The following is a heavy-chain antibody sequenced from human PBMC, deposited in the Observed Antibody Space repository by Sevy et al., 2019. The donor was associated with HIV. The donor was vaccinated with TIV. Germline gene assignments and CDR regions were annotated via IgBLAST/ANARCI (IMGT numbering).Heavy chain of an antibody. CDR3: ARAKGSGSYQPFDY. Sequence: GGSLRLSCAASGFTFSSYAMHWVRQAPGKGLEWVAVISYDGSNKYYADFVKGRFTISRDNSKNTLYLQMNSLRAEDTAVYYCARAKGSGSYQPFDYWGQGTLVTVSS. CDR1: GFTFSSYA. D-gene: IGHD1-26*01. CDR2: ISYDGSNK. J-gene: IGHJ4*02. V-gene: IGHV3-30-3*01.